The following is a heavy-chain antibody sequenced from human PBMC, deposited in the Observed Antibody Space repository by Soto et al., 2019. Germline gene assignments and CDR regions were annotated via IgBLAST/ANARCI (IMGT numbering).Heavy chain of an antibody. V-gene: IGHV4-34*01. CDR2: INHSGST. J-gene: IGHJ4*02. CDR3: ARGQWRTNFDY. CDR1: GGSFSGYY. Sequence: QVQLQQWGAGLLKPSETLSLTCAVYGGSFSGYYWSWIRQPPGKGLEWIGEINHSGSTNYNPSLKSRVTISVDTSKNQFSLKLSSVTAAHTAVYHCARGQWRTNFDYWGQGTLVTVSS. D-gene: IGHD6-19*01.